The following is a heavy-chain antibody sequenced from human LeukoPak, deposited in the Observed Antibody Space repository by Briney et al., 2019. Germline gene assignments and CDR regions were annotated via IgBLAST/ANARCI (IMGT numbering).Heavy chain of an antibody. V-gene: IGHV3-23*01. Sequence: GGSLRLSCAASGFTFNNYAMSWVRQAPGKGLEWVSGIGGSGGATYYADSVKGRFTISGDNSKNTLYLQMNSLRAEDTAVYYCAKMIGRPAAGTPFDYWGQGTLVTVSS. CDR1: GFTFNNYA. J-gene: IGHJ4*02. CDR3: AKMIGRPAAGTPFDY. CDR2: IGGSGGAT. D-gene: IGHD6-13*01.